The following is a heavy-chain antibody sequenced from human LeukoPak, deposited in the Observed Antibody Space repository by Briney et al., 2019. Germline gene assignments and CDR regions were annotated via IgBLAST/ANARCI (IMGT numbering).Heavy chain of an antibody. CDR3: AREWGSTSPLDY. V-gene: IGHV3-21*01. Sequence: GGPLRLSCAASGFTFSSYELNWVRKAPGKGLEWVSSISSSSSYIYYADSVKGRFTISRDNAKNSLYLQMNSLRAEDTAVYYCAREWGSTSPLDYWGQGTLVTVSS. CDR1: GFTFSSYE. CDR2: ISSSSSYI. D-gene: IGHD2-2*01. J-gene: IGHJ4*02.